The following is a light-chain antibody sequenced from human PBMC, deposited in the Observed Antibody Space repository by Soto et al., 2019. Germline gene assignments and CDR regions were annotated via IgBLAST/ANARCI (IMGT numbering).Light chain of an antibody. V-gene: IGKV3-20*01. CDR2: AAS. J-gene: IGKJ2*01. CDR3: QHYGNSPYT. Sequence: EIVLTQSPATLSLSPGERATLSCRASQSVSSNFLAWYQHKPGQAPRLLIYAASSRATGVPGRFSGSGSGTEFTLTISSLDSEDFAVYYCQHYGNSPYTFGQGTKLEI. CDR1: QSVSSNF.